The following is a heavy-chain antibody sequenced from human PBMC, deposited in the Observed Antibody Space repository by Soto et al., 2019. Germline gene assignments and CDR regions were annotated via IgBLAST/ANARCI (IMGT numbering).Heavy chain of an antibody. D-gene: IGHD2-2*01. V-gene: IGHV3-23*01. CDR2: ISGSGGST. CDR1: GFTFSSYA. Sequence: EVQLLESGGGLVQPGGPLRLSCAASGFTFSSYAMSWVRQAPGKGLEWVSAISGSGGSTYYADSVKGRFTISRDNSKNTLYLQMNSLRAEDTAVYYCAKDMGYCSSTSCYPDAFDIWGQGTMVTVSS. CDR3: AKDMGYCSSTSCYPDAFDI. J-gene: IGHJ3*02.